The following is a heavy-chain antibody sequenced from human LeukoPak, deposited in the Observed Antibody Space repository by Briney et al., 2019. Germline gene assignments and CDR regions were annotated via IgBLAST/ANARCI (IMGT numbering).Heavy chain of an antibody. CDR2: IYYSGST. Sequence: SETLSLTCTVSGGSISSYYWSWIRQPPGKGLEWIGYIYYSGSTNYNPSLKSRVTISVDTSKNQFSLKLSSVTAADTAVYYCAITEYSSDYWGQGTLVTVSS. CDR3: AITEYSSDY. D-gene: IGHD6-13*01. CDR1: GGSISSYY. J-gene: IGHJ4*02. V-gene: IGHV4-59*08.